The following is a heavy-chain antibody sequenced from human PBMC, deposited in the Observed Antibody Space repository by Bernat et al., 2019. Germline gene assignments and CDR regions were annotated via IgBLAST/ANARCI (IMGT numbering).Heavy chain of an antibody. Sequence: EVQLLESGGGLVQPGGSLRLSCAASGFTFSSYAMSWVRQAPGKGLEWVSAISGSGGSTYYADSVKGRFTISRDNSKNTLYLQMNSLRADDTAVYYCAKSEEGIPHPMAAVRNWFDPWGQGTLVTVSS. D-gene: IGHD6-13*01. CDR3: AKSEEGIPHPMAAVRNWFDP. CDR1: GFTFSSYA. V-gene: IGHV3-23*01. J-gene: IGHJ5*02. CDR2: ISGSGGST.